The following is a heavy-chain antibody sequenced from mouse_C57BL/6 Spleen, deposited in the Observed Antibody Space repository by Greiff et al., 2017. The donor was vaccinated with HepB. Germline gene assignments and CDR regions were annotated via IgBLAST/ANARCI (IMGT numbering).Heavy chain of an antibody. J-gene: IGHJ3*01. V-gene: IGHV1-15*01. CDR3: TRYIGAY. CDR1: GYTFTDYE. CDR2: IDPETGGT. Sequence: QVHVKQSGAELVRPGASVTLSCKASGYTFTDYEMHWVKQTPVHGLEWIGAIDPETGGTAYNQKFKGKAILTADKSSSTAYMELRSLTSEDSAVYYCTRYIGAYWGQGTLVTVSA. D-gene: IGHD3-1*01.